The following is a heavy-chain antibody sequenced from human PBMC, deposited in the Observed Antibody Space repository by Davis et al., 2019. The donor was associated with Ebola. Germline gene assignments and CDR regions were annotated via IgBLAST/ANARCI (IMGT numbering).Heavy chain of an antibody. CDR1: GYTFTGYY. CDR3: ARVYPVGAIRFDY. V-gene: IGHV1-2*02. CDR2: INPNSGGT. D-gene: IGHD1-26*01. J-gene: IGHJ4*02. Sequence: ASVKVSCKASGYTFTGYYMHWVRQAPGQGLEWMGWINPNSGGTNYAQKFQGRVTMTRDTSISTAYMELSRLRSDDTAVYYCARVYPVGAIRFDYWGQGTLVTVSS.